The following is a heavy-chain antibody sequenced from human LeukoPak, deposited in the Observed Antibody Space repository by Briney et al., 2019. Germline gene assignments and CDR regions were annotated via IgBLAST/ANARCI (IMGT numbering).Heavy chain of an antibody. CDR3: AREGWELPFFDY. Sequence: SETLSLTCTVSGGSISSYYWSWIRQPPGKGLEWIGYIYYSGSTNYNPSLKSRVTISVDTSKNQFSLKLSSVTAADTAVYYCAREGWELPFFDYWGQGTLVTVSS. D-gene: IGHD1-26*01. J-gene: IGHJ4*02. CDR2: IYYSGST. CDR1: GGSISSYY. V-gene: IGHV4-59*01.